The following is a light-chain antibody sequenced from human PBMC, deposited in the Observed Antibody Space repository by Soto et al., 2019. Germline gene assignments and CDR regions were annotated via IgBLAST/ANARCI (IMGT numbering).Light chain of an antibody. Sequence: EILLTQSPGTLSSSPGERATLSCRASQSVAGSYLAWYQQKPGQAPRLLIYGASSRATGIPDRFSGSGSGTEFTLTINRLEPEHFAVYFCQQYGRSWTFGQGTKVDIK. CDR3: QQYGRSWT. CDR1: QSVAGSY. CDR2: GAS. V-gene: IGKV3-20*01. J-gene: IGKJ1*01.